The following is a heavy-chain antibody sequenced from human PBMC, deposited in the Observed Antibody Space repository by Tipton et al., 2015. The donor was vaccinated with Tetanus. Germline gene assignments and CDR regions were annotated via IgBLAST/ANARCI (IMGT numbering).Heavy chain of an antibody. V-gene: IGHV1-2*02. CDR3: ARDRGDYIYYGMDV. CDR1: GYTFANYD. CDR2: IDPNSGGT. Sequence: QLVQSGAEVKKPGASVKVSCKASGYTFANYDINWVRQAPGQGLEWMGWIDPNSGGTVYAQKFQGRVTMTRDTSISTAYMELRSPRSDDTAVYYCARDRGDYIYYGMDVWGPGTTVTVS. J-gene: IGHJ6*02. D-gene: IGHD3-22*01.